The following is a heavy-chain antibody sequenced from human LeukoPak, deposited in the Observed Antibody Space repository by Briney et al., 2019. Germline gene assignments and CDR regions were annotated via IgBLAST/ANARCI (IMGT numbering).Heavy chain of an antibody. D-gene: IGHD5-18*01. J-gene: IGHJ4*02. CDR1: GFNFSSYS. CDR2: ISSSSSYI. Sequence: PGGSLRLSCAASGFNFSSYSMNWVRQAPGKGLEWVSFISSSSSYIYYADSVKGRFTISRDNAKNSLFLHMNSLRVEDTAVYYCARIRGGYSYGSLDYWGQGTLVTVSS. V-gene: IGHV3-21*01. CDR3: ARIRGGYSYGSLDY.